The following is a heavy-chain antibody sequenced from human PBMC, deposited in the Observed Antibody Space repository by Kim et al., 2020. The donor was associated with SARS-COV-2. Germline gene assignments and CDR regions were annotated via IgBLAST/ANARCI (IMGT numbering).Heavy chain of an antibody. D-gene: IGHD3-10*01. CDR2: INHSGST. V-gene: IGHV4-34*01. J-gene: IGHJ6*02. CDR1: GGSFSGYY. Sequence: SETLSLTCAVYGGSFSGYYWSWIRQPPGKGLEWIGEINHSGSTNYNPSLKSRVTISVDTSKNQFSLKLSSVTAADTAVYYCARSGTQARWGYYYYGMDVWGQGTTVTVSS. CDR3: ARSGTQARWGYYYYGMDV.